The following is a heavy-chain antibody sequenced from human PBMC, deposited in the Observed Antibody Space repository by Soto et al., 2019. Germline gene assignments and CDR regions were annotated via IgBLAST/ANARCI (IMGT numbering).Heavy chain of an antibody. CDR3: TRDGGGRYYGGFDN. Sequence: EVQLVESGGGLVQPGGCLRLSCATSGFNFSTYWVHWVRQVPGKGLVWVSRINNDGTIADYADSVKGRFTISRDNAKKTLYLEMSSLRADDTAVYYCTRDGGGRYYGGFDNWGQGTLVTVSS. V-gene: IGHV3-74*01. J-gene: IGHJ4*02. D-gene: IGHD1-26*01. CDR2: INNDGTIA. CDR1: GFNFSTYW.